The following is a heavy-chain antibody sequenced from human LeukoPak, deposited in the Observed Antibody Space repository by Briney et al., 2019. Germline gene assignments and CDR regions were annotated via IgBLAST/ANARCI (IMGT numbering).Heavy chain of an antibody. Sequence: GGSLRLSCAASEFFVGSNYMTWVRQAPGKGLEWVSSISSSSSYIYYADSVKGRFTISRDNAKNSLYLQMNSLRAEDTAVYYCARGDSSSWYPIDYWGQGTLVTVSS. CDR3: ARGDSSSWYPIDY. D-gene: IGHD6-13*01. CDR2: ISSSSSYI. J-gene: IGHJ4*02. CDR1: EFFVGSNY. V-gene: IGHV3-21*01.